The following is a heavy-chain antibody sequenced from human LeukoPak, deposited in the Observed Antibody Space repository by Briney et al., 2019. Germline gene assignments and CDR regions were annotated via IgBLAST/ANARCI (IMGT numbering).Heavy chain of an antibody. V-gene: IGHV3-15*01. CDR3: TTETHCGGDCYPPYFDY. J-gene: IGHJ4*02. Sequence: GGSLRLSCAASGFTFSNAWMSWVRQAPGKGLEWVGRIKSKTDGGTTDYAAPVKGRFTISRDDSKNTLYLQMNSLKTEDTAVYYCTTETHCGGDCYPPYFDYWGQGTLVTVSS. CDR2: IKSKTDGGTT. D-gene: IGHD2-21*02. CDR1: GFTFSNAW.